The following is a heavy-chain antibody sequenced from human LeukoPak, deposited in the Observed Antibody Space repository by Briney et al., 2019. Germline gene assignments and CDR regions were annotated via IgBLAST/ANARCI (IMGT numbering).Heavy chain of an antibody. D-gene: IGHD3-22*01. CDR2: ISGGGGST. V-gene: IGHV3-23*01. Sequence: PGGSLRLSCAASGFTFSSYAMSWVRQAPGKGLEWVSAISGGGGSTYYADSVKGRFTISRDNSKNTLYLQMNSLRAEDTAVYYCAKDHGGSNYYDSSGYSDYWGQGTLVTVSS. CDR3: AKDHGGSNYYDSSGYSDY. CDR1: GFTFSSYA. J-gene: IGHJ4*02.